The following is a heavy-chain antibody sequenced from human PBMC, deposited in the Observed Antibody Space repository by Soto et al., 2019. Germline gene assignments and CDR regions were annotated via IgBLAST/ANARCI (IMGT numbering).Heavy chain of an antibody. J-gene: IGHJ4*02. D-gene: IGHD5-12*01. CDR1: GYTFTSYA. V-gene: IGHV1-3*01. CDR2: INAGNGNT. CDR3: ARDLGGLIVDTMGY. Sequence: ASVKVSCKASGYTFTSYAMHWVRQAPGQRLEWMGWINAGNGNTKYSQKFQGRVTITRDTSASTAYMELSSLRSEDTAVYYCARDLGGLIVDTMGYWGQGTLVTVSS.